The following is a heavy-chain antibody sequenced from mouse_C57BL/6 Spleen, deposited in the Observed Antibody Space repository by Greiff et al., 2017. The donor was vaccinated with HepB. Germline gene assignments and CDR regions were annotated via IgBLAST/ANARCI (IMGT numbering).Heavy chain of an antibody. J-gene: IGHJ1*03. CDR2: IYPGDGDT. Sequence: VQLQESGPELVKPGASVKISCKASGYAFSSSWMNWVKQRPGKGLEWIGRIYPGDGDTNYNGKFKGKATLTADKSSSTAYMQLSSLTSADSAVYFCARSGIYYGNYGYFDVWGTGTTVTVSS. D-gene: IGHD2-1*01. V-gene: IGHV1-82*01. CDR3: ARSGIYYGNYGYFDV. CDR1: GYAFSSSW.